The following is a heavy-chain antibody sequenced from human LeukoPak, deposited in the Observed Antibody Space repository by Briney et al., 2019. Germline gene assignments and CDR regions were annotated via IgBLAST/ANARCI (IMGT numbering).Heavy chain of an antibody. J-gene: IGHJ4*02. CDR3: ARRGVVIRVILVGFHKEAYYFDS. CDR1: GITLSNYA. Sequence: GGSLRLSCAVSGITLSNYAMSWVRQAPGKGLEWVAGISGSGGGTNYADSVKGRFTISRDNSKNTLYLQMNNLRVDDTAVYFCARRGVVIRVILVGFHKEAYYFDSWGQGALVTVSS. D-gene: IGHD3-22*01. CDR2: ISGSGGGT. V-gene: IGHV3-23*01.